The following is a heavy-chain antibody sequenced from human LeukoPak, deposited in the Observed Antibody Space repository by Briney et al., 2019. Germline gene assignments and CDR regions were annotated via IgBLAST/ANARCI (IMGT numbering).Heavy chain of an antibody. V-gene: IGHV4-34*01. CDR1: GGSFTNYY. D-gene: IGHD1/OR15-1a*01. CDR2: INHSGDT. Sequence: PSETLSLTCNVSGGSFTNYYWSWTRQTPEKGLEWIGQINHSGDTSYNPSLRSRITLSVDRSKNQFSLKVTSVTAADTGVYYCARGPGTVGLSPWGQGTLVTVSS. J-gene: IGHJ5*02. CDR3: ARGPGTVGLSP.